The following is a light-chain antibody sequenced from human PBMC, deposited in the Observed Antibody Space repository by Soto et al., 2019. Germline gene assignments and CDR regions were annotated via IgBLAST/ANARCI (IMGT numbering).Light chain of an antibody. CDR1: ENINFY. CDR2: AAS. J-gene: IGKJ1*01. CDR3: QQRSNWPRT. V-gene: IGKV1-39*01. Sequence: DSQMTQSPGSLSASVGDRVTITCRASENINFYLHWYQQKPGKAPKLLIYAASTLQSGVPSRFSGSGSGTDFTLTISSLEPENFAVYYCQQRSNWPRTFGQGTKVDIK.